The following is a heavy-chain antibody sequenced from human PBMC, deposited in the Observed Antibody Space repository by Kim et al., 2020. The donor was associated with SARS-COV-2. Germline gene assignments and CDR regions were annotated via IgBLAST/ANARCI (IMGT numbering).Heavy chain of an antibody. V-gene: IGHV4-39*01. Sequence: SETLSLTCTVSGGSISSSSYYWGWIRQPPGKGLEWIGSIYYSGSTYYNPSLKSRVTISVATSKNQFSLKLSSVTAADTAVYYCARQLQLWLQYSPYYFDYWGQGTLVTVSS. CDR1: GGSISSSSYY. J-gene: IGHJ4*02. CDR3: ARQLQLWLQYSPYYFDY. D-gene: IGHD5-18*01. CDR2: IYYSGST.